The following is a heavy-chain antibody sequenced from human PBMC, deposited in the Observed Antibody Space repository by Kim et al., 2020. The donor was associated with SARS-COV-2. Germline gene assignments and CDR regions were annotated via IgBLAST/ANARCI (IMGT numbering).Heavy chain of an antibody. V-gene: IGHV1-18*01. CDR3: ARHGWSSGTYGMDV. CDR2: INAYTGNT. Sequence: ASVKVSCKASGYTFTNYGISWVRQAPGQGLEWMEWINAYTGNTNYAQKVQGRVTMTTDTSTSTAYMGLRSLRSDDTAVYYCARHGWSSGTYGMDVWGQGT. D-gene: IGHD3-10*01. J-gene: IGHJ6*02. CDR1: GYTFTNYG.